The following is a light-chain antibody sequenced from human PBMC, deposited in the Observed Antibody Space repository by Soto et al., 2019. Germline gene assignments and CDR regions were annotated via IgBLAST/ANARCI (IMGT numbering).Light chain of an antibody. J-gene: IGLJ2*01. CDR2: EVT. CDR3: SSYTIYSTLLL. Sequence: QSALTQPASVSGSPGQSITISCTGTSSDIGGYKYVSWYQQHPGKAPKLIIYEVTNRPSGVSDRFSGSKSGNTASLTISGRQAEDEADYYCSSYTIYSTLLLFGGGTKLTVL. CDR1: SSDIGGYKY. V-gene: IGLV2-14*01.